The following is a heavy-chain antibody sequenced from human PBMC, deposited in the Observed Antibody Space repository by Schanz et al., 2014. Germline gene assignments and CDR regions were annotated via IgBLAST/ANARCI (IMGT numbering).Heavy chain of an antibody. Sequence: VQLVESGGGLVKPGGSLRLSCAASGFTFSDYYMSWIRQAPGKGLEWVSSISSGERNLSSADPLKGRFTISRDNAKNTPYLQMNSLRAEDTAVYYCVPMSIAAQWGQGTLVTVSS. CDR2: ISSGERNL. CDR1: GFTFSDYY. V-gene: IGHV3-11*04. J-gene: IGHJ4*02. CDR3: VPMSIAAQ. D-gene: IGHD6-6*01.